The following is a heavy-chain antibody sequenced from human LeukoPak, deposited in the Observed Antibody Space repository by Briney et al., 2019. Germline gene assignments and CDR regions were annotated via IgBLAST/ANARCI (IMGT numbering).Heavy chain of an antibody. CDR1: GGSISSGSYY. J-gene: IGHJ4*02. CDR2: IYTSGST. CDR3: ARVKIWRQAFDY. V-gene: IGHV4-61*02. D-gene: IGHD3-3*01. Sequence: SQTLSLTCTVSGGSISSGSYYWSWIRQPAGKGLEWIGRIYTSGSTNYNPSLKSRVTISVDTSKNQFSLKLSSVTAADTAVYYCARVKIWRQAFDYWGQGTLVTVSS.